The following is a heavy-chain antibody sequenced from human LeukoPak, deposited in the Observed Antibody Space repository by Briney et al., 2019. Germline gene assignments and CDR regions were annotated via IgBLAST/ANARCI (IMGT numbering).Heavy chain of an antibody. V-gene: IGHV1-69*01. CDR2: IIPIFGTA. CDR3: ARVIDYYGSGHNWFDP. D-gene: IGHD3-10*01. J-gene: IGHJ5*02. CDR1: GGTFSSYA. Sequence: SVKVSCKASGGTFSSYAISWVRQAPGQGLEWMGGIIPIFGTANYAQKFQGRVTITADESTSTAYMELSSLRSEDTAVYYCARVIDYYGSGHNWFDPWGQGTLVTVSS.